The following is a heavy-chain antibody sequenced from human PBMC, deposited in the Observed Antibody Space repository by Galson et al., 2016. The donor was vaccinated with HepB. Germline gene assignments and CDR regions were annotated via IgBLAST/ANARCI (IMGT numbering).Heavy chain of an antibody. CDR3: AKDAVEGGTDYCYYGLDV. CDR1: GFTFSNYG. CDR2: ISYDGSAK. D-gene: IGHD1-26*01. J-gene: IGHJ6*02. Sequence: SLRLSCAASGFTFSNYGIHWVRQAPGKGLEWVGLISYDGSAKYYGDAVKGRFTISRDNSENTAYLQMNSLRSEDTAVYYCAKDAVEGGTDYCYYGLDVWGQGTTVAVAS. V-gene: IGHV3-30*18.